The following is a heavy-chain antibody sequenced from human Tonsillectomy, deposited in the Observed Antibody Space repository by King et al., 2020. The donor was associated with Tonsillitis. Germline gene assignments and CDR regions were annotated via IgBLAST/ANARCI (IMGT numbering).Heavy chain of an antibody. CDR1: GFTFDDYA. CDR2: ISWNSGSI. V-gene: IGHV3-9*01. D-gene: IGHD6-19*01. J-gene: IGHJ3*02. Sequence: VQLVESGGGLVQPGRSLRLSCAASGFTFDDYARHWVRQAPGKGLEWVSGISWNSGSIGYADSVKGRFTISRDNAKNSLYLQMNSLRAEDTALYYCAKVSFRGWSSFSDAFDIWGQGTMVTVSS. CDR3: AKVSFRGWSSFSDAFDI.